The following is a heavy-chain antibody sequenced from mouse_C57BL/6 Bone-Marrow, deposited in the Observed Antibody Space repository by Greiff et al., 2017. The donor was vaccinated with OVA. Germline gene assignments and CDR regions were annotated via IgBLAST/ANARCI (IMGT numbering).Heavy chain of an antibody. Sequence: EVKLMESGAELVRPGSSVKMSCKSSGYTFTSYGINWVKQRPGQGLEWIGYIYIGNGYTEYNEKFKGKATLTSDTSSSTAYMQLSSLTSEDSAIYFCAREETAQATLPDYWGQGTTLTVSS. D-gene: IGHD3-2*02. J-gene: IGHJ2*01. V-gene: IGHV1-58*01. CDR2: IYIGNGYT. CDR1: GYTFTSYG. CDR3: AREETAQATLPDY.